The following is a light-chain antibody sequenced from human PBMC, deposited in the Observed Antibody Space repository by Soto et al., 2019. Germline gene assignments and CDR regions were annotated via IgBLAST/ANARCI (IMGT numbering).Light chain of an antibody. CDR2: DAS. CDR3: QQRSNWPRT. CDR1: QSVSTY. J-gene: IGKJ1*01. V-gene: IGKV3-11*01. Sequence: EIVLTQSPATLSLSPGERATLSCRASQSVSTYLAWFQQLPGQAPRLLIYDASNRATGIPARFSGSGSGTDFTLTISSLEPEDFAVYYCQQRSNWPRTFGQGTKVDIK.